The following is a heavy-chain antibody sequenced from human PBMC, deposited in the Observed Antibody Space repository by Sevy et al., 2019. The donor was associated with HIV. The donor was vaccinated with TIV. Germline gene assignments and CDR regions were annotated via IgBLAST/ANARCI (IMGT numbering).Heavy chain of an antibody. CDR1: GFTFDDDA. J-gene: IGHJ4*02. V-gene: IGHV3-43D*03. Sequence: GGSLRLSCAASGFTFDDDAMHWVHQAPGKGLEWVSLISWDGGSTYYADSVKGRFTISRDNSKNSLYLQMNSLRAEDTALYYCAKAEASRSGYYPHFDYWGQGTLVTVSS. CDR3: AKAEASRSGYYPHFDY. CDR2: ISWDGGST. D-gene: IGHD3-22*01.